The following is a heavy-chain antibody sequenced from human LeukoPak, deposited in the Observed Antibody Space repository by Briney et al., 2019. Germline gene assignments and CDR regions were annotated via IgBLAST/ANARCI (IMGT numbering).Heavy chain of an antibody. CDR3: AKDRITMIVVVPFYGMDV. J-gene: IGHJ6*02. V-gene: IGHV3-30*18. CDR1: GFTFSSYG. Sequence: GRSLRLSCAASGFTFSSYGMHWVRQAPGKGLEWVAVISYDGSNKYYSDSVKGRFTISRDNSKNTLYLQMNSLRAEDTAVYYCAKDRITMIVVVPFYGMDVWGQGTTVTVSS. D-gene: IGHD3-22*01. CDR2: ISYDGSNK.